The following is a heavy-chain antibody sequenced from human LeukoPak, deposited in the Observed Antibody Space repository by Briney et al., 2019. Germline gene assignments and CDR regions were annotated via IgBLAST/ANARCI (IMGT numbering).Heavy chain of an antibody. CDR2: INSDGNST. CDR1: AFTFSSYW. Sequence: GSLTLSCAASAFTFSSYWMHWVLQAPGKGLVWLSRINSDGNSTSYADPVKGRFSISRDNAKNTLYLQMNSTRAETTAVYYCASATSGYYDFSSGYYTPEYFQHWGQGTLVTVSS. CDR3: ASATSGYYDFSSGYYTPEYFQH. D-gene: IGHD3-3*01. J-gene: IGHJ1*01. V-gene: IGHV3-74*01.